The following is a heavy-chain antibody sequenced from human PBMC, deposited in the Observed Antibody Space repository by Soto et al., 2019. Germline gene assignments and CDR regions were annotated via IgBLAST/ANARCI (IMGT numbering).Heavy chain of an antibody. D-gene: IGHD2-15*01. J-gene: IGHJ3*02. CDR2: ISYDGSNK. V-gene: IGHV3-30*03. CDR3: ARALYCSGGSCYWESQAFDI. CDR1: GFTFSSYG. Sequence: GGSLRLSCAASGFTFSSYGMHWVRQAPGKGLEWVAVISYDGSNKYYADSVKGRFTVSRDNSKNTLYLQMNSLRAEDTAVYYCARALYCSGGSCYWESQAFDIWGQGTMVTVSS.